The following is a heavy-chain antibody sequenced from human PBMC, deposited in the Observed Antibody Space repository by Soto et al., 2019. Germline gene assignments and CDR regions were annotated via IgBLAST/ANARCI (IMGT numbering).Heavy chain of an antibody. CDR1: GFTLGDYA. CDR2: IRSKPYGGTT. CDR3: TRDLTYYDFWSGYPPYGMDV. V-gene: IGHV3-49*04. Sequence: GGSLRLSCTASGFTLGDYAMSWVRQAPGKGLEWVGFIRSKPYGGTTEFAASVKGRFTMSRDDSKSIAYLQMNSLKTEDTAVYYCTRDLTYYDFWSGYPPYGMDVWGQGTTVTVSS. D-gene: IGHD3-3*01. J-gene: IGHJ6*02.